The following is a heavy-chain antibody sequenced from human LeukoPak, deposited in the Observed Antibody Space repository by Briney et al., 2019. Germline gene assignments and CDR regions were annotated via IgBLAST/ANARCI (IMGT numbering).Heavy chain of an antibody. CDR1: GGSISSYY. D-gene: IGHD5-18*01. CDR3: ARGGGYSYGYSKGAFDI. CDR2: IYYSGST. Sequence: SETLSLTCTVSGGSISSYYWSWIRQPPGKGLEWIGYIYYSGSTNYNPSLKSRVTISVDTSKNQFSLKLSSVTAADTAVYYCARGGGYSYGYSKGAFDIWGQGTMVTVSS. J-gene: IGHJ3*02. V-gene: IGHV4-59*01.